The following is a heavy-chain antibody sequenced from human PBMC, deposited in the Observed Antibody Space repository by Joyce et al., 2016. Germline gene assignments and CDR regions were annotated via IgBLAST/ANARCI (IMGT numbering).Heavy chain of an antibody. CDR3: ARSQWLAPLMY. CDR2: INNSGVT. Sequence: QVQLQQWGAGLLKPSETLSLTCAVSGGPFRGFFWTWVRQPPGKGRESIGDINNSGVTNYNPSLKTRVTFSVDTSKNQFSLKLTSLSAADTAVYYCARSQWLAPLMYWGQGTPVTVSS. CDR1: GGPFRGFF. D-gene: IGHD6-19*01. J-gene: IGHJ4*02. V-gene: IGHV4-34*01.